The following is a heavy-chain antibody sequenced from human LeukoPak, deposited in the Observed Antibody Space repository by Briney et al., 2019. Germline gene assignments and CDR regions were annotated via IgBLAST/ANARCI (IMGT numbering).Heavy chain of an antibody. V-gene: IGHV4-34*01. CDR2: INHSGST. D-gene: IGHD5-24*01. CDR3: ARGERWLQLRGYYFDY. Sequence: SETLSLTCAVYGGSFSGYYWSWIRQPPGKGLEWIGEINHSGSTNYNPPLKSRVTISVDTSKNQFSLKLSSVTAADTAVYYCARGERWLQLRGYYFDYWGQGTLVTVSS. J-gene: IGHJ4*02. CDR1: GGSFSGYY.